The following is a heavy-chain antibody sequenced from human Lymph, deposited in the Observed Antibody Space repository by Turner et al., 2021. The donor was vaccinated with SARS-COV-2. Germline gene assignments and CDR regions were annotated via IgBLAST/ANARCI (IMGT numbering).Heavy chain of an antibody. D-gene: IGHD5-18*01. J-gene: IGHJ6*02. V-gene: IGHV3-53*04. CDR2: IYSGGSS. CDR3: ARDLDTAGGMDV. CDR1: GITVSRNY. Sequence: EVQLVESGGDLVQPGGSLRLSCAASGITVSRNYMSCVRQAPGKGLEWVSVIYSGGSSYYADSVKGRFTISRHNSKNTLYLQMNSLRAEDTAVYYCARDLDTAGGMDVWGQGTTVTVSS.